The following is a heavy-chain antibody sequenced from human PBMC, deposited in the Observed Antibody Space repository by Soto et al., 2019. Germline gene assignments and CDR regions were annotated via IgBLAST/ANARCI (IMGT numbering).Heavy chain of an antibody. V-gene: IGHV1-18*01. J-gene: IGHJ6*02. CDR3: ARERYNGYYGSGSSALMYGMDV. Sequence: ASVKVSCKASGYTFTSYGISWVRQAPGQGLEWMGWISAYNGNTNYAQKLQGRVTMTTDTSTSTAYMELRSLRSDDTAVYYCARERYNGYYGSGSSALMYGMDVWGQGNTVTVSS. CDR2: ISAYNGNT. D-gene: IGHD3-10*01. CDR1: GYTFTSYG.